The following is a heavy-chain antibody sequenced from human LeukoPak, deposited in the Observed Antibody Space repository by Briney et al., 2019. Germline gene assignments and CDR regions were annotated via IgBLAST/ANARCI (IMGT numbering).Heavy chain of an antibody. CDR2: VNPISGGT. J-gene: IGHJ4*02. CDR3: ARESHSSGHSYFFDY. Sequence: ASVTVSCKASGYSFTDYYLHWVRQAPGQGLEWMGWVNPISGGTNYAQKFQGRVTMTRDTAIRTAYMELNRLRSDDTAVYDCARESHSSGHSYFFDYWGQGTQVTVSS. D-gene: IGHD3-22*01. V-gene: IGHV1-2*02. CDR1: GYSFTDYY.